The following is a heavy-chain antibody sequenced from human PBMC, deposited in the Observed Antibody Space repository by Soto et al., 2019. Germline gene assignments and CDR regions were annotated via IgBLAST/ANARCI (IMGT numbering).Heavy chain of an antibody. J-gene: IGHJ4*02. V-gene: IGHV4-61*08. Sequence: QLQESGPGLVMPSETLSLICTVSGASVTSAGYYWSWIRQPPGKGLEWIGYVSSTGSTIYNSALKSRVPQSLDMPKNQFSLRLDSVTAADTAVYYCARYCSNTNCYMLDYWGQGTLVTASS. D-gene: IGHD2-2*02. CDR3: ARYCSNTNCYMLDY. CDR1: GASVTSAGYY. CDR2: VSSTGST.